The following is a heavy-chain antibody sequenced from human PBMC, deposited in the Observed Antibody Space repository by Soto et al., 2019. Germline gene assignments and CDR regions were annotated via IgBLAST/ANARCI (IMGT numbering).Heavy chain of an antibody. CDR2: ISAYNGNT. J-gene: IGHJ3*02. CDR1: GYTFTSYG. CDR3: ARVGDTIFGVVRGIDAFDI. D-gene: IGHD3-3*01. Sequence: ASVQVSCKASGYTFTSYGISWVRQAPGQGLEWMGWISAYNGNTNYAQKLQGRVTMTTDTSTSTAYMELRSLRSDDTAVYYCARVGDTIFGVVRGIDAFDIWGQGTMVTVSS. V-gene: IGHV1-18*01.